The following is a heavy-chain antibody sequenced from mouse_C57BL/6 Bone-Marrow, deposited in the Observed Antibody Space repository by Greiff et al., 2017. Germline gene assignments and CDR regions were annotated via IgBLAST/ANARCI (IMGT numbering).Heavy chain of an antibody. CDR1: GYTFTDSY. CDR3: ARKGDSPYAMDY. Sequence: VQLQQSGPELVKPGASVKISCKASGYTFTDSYMNWVKQSHGKSLEWIGDINPNNGGTSYNQKFKGKAPLTVAKSSSTAYMELRSLTSEDSAVYYCARKGDSPYAMDYWGQGTSVTVSS. D-gene: IGHD2-12*01. CDR2: INPNNGGT. J-gene: IGHJ4*01. V-gene: IGHV1-26*01.